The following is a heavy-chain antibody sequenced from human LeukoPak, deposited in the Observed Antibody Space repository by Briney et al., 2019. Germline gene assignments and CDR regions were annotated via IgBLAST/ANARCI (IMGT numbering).Heavy chain of an antibody. D-gene: IGHD3-3*01. CDR1: GFTFSGYD. V-gene: IGHV3-13*01. CDR3: ARGANLEWLRMDV. CDR2: IGTGGDT. J-gene: IGHJ6*02. Sequence: PGGSLRLSCAAFGFTFSGYDMHWVRQATGKGLEWVSSIGTGGDTYYPGSVKGRFTISRENAKNSLYLQMNSLRAGDTAVYYCARGANLEWLRMDVWGQGTTVTVSS.